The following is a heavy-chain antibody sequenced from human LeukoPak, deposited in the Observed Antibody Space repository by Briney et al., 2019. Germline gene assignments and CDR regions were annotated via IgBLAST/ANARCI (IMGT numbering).Heavy chain of an antibody. J-gene: IGHJ5*02. D-gene: IGHD6-19*01. CDR1: GFTFSSYA. CDR2: ISYDGSNK. Sequence: GGSLRLSCAASGFTFSSYAMHWVRQAPGKGLEWVAVISYDGSNKYYADSVKGRFTISRDNSKNTLYLQMNSLRAEDTAVYYCAREGVYSSGWSNWFDPWGQGTLVTVSS. CDR3: AREGVYSSGWSNWFDP. V-gene: IGHV3-30*04.